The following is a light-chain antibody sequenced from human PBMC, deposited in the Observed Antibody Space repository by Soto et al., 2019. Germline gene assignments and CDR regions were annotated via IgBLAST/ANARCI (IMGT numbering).Light chain of an antibody. CDR3: QQRSNWPPT. J-gene: IGKJ2*01. Sequence: EIVLTQSPATLSLSPGERATLSCRASQSVSSYFAWYQQKPGQAPRLLIYDASNRATGIPARFIGSGSGTDFTLTISSLEPEDFAVYYCQQRSNWPPTFGQGTKLEIK. V-gene: IGKV3-11*01. CDR2: DAS. CDR1: QSVSSY.